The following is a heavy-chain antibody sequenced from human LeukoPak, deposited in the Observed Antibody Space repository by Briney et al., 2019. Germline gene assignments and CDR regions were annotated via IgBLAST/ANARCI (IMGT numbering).Heavy chain of an antibody. D-gene: IGHD3-3*01. CDR1: GFTFISYA. CDR3: AKVTIQGTPDNWFDP. CDR2: ISVSGGST. J-gene: IGHJ5*02. V-gene: IGHV3-23*01. Sequence: GGSLRLSCAASGFTFISYAMSWVRPAPGKGLEWVSGISVSGGSTYYAGSVKGRFTISRDNSKNTLYLQMNSLRAEDTAVYYCAKVTIQGTPDNWFDPWGQGTLVTVSS.